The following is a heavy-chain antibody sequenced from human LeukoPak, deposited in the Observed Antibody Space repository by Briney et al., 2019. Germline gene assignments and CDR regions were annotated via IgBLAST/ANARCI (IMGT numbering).Heavy chain of an antibody. CDR2: INPNSGGT. CDR1: GYTFTGSY. D-gene: IGHD3-10*01. Sequence: VSVKVSCKASGYTFTGSYMHWVRQAPGQGLEWMGWINPNSGGTNYAQKFQGRVTMTRDTSITTAYMELSRLGSDDTAVYYCARNMVRGSPVGIYWYFDLWGRGTLVTVSS. CDR3: ARNMVRGSPVGIYWYFDL. J-gene: IGHJ2*01. V-gene: IGHV1-2*02.